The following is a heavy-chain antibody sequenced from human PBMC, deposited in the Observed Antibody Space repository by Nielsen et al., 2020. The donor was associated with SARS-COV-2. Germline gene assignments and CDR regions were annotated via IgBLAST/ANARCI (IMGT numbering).Heavy chain of an antibody. CDR3: ARVQYMATVTTYFDY. CDR2: IYYSWRN. D-gene: IGHD4-17*01. V-gene: IGHV4-39*07. Sequence: SETLSLTCTVSGGSISSSSYLWGGIRRPPGKGLEWNGSIYYSWRNYYKLSLKSRVTMSADTYKNQFSLKLSSVTAADTAVYYCARVQYMATVTTYFDYCVQGTLVTLSS. CDR1: GGSISSSSYL. J-gene: IGHJ4*02.